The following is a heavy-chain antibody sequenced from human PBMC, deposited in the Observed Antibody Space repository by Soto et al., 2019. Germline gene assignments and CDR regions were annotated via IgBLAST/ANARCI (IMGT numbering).Heavy chain of an antibody. V-gene: IGHV1-3*01. J-gene: IGHJ3*02. CDR2: INAGNGKT. CDR1: GYTFTSYA. CDR3: ARDKSGDWDDTDAFDI. D-gene: IGHD2-21*02. Sequence: GASVKVSCKASGYTFTSYAMHWVRQAPGQRLEWKGWINAGNGKTKNSQKFQGRVTITRDTSASTAYMELSSLRSEDTAVYYCARDKSGDWDDTDAFDIWGQGTMVTVSS.